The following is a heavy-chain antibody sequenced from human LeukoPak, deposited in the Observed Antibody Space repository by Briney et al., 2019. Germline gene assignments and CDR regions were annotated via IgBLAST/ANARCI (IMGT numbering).Heavy chain of an antibody. CDR1: DGSFGDYF. Sequence: SETLSLTCGIYDGSFGDYFWTWIRQPPGKGLEWIGEISHTGDSNYNPSLKSRVTISIDKSKNQFSLKLSSVTAADTAVYYCARGEFLDFLSYTPWLDPWSPGTLVTVSS. CDR2: ISHTGDS. V-gene: IGHV4-34*01. D-gene: IGHD3/OR15-3a*01. J-gene: IGHJ5*02. CDR3: ARGEFLDFLSYTPWLDP.